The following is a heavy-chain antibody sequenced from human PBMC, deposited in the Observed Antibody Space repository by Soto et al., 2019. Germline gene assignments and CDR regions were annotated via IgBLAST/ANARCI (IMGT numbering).Heavy chain of an antibody. CDR3: ARSAVAGTRFDY. V-gene: IGHV4-4*02. J-gene: IGHJ4*02. CDR1: GGSISSSNW. D-gene: IGHD6-19*01. CDR2: IYHSGST. Sequence: QVQLQESGPGLVKPSGTLSLTCAVSGGSISSSNWWSWVRQPPGKGLEWIGEIYHSGSTNYNPSRQSRVTISVDKSKSQFSPKLSSVTAADTAVYYCARSAVAGTRFDYWGQGTLVTVSS.